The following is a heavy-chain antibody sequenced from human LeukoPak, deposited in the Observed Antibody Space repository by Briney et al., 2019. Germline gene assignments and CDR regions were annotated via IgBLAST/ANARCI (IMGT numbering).Heavy chain of an antibody. CDR3: ARVASYAFDI. J-gene: IGHJ3*02. CDR2: INQGGSEK. D-gene: IGHD6-6*01. Sequence: GGSLRLSCTVSGFTFSDYWMSWVRQAPGKGLEWVANINQGGSEKYYVDSVMGRFTVSRDNDKNSLYLQVNSLRAEDRAVYYCARVASYAFDIWGQGTMVTVSS. V-gene: IGHV3-7*01. CDR1: GFTFSDYW.